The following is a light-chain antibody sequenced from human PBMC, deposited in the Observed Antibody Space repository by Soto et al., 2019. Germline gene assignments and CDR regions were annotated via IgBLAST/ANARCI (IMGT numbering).Light chain of an antibody. V-gene: IGKV3-15*01. CDR2: DAS. CDR3: QHYNNWPPWT. Sequence: EIVMTQSPATLSLSPGERATLSCRASQSVGKYLVWYQQKPGQAPRLLIYDASTRATGIPARFSGSGSGTDFTLTTSSLQPEDFAVYYCQHYNNWPPWTFGQGTKVDIK. CDR1: QSVGKY. J-gene: IGKJ1*01.